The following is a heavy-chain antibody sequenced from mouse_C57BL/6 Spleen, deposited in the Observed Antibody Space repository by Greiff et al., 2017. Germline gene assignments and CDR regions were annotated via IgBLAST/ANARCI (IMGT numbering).Heavy chain of an antibody. CDR3: ARGGYSYYFDY. V-gene: IGHV2-9-1*01. Sequence: VQLKESGPGLVAPSQSLSITCTVSGFSLTSYAISWVRQPPGEGLEWFGVIWTGGGTNYNSALKSRLSISKDNSKSQVFLKMNSLQTDDTARYXCARGGYSYYFDYRGQGTTLTVSS. D-gene: IGHD2-3*01. CDR1: GFSLTSYA. J-gene: IGHJ2*01. CDR2: IWTGGGT.